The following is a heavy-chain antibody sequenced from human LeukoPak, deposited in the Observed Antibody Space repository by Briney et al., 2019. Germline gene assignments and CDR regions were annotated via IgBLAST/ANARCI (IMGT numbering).Heavy chain of an antibody. J-gene: IGHJ4*02. CDR3: ASLDVSRDDS. D-gene: IGHD3-16*01. CDR1: GGTFSRYV. CDR2: IIPIVNVT. Sequence: SVKVSCKASGGTFSRYVFSWVRQAPGQGLEWMGRIIPIVNVTDYAQKFQGRVTITADKSTNTAFMKLSSLRSEDTAVYYCASLDVSRDDSWGQGTLVIVSS. V-gene: IGHV1-69*04.